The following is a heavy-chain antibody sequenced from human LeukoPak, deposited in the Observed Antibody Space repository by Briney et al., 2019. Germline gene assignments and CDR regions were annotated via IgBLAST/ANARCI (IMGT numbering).Heavy chain of an antibody. CDR2: INSDGSST. CDR3: ARLHYYDSSGSFDI. Sequence: PGGSLRLSCAASGFTFSSYWMEWVRQAPGKGLVWVSRINSDGSSTSYADSVKGRFTISRDNAKKSLYLQMNSLRAEDTAVYYCARLHYYDSSGSFDIWGQGILVTVSS. V-gene: IGHV3-74*01. J-gene: IGHJ3*02. D-gene: IGHD3-22*01. CDR1: GFTFSSYW.